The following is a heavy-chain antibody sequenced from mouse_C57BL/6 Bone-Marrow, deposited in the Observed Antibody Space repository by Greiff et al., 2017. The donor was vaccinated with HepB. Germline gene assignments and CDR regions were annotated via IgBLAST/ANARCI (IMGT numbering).Heavy chain of an antibody. CDR1: GFTFSSYA. J-gene: IGHJ3*01. V-gene: IGHV5-9-1*02. Sequence: DVLLVESGAGLVKPGGSLKLSCAASGFTFSSYAMPWVRQTPEKGLEWVAYISSGGDYIYYADTVKGRFTISRDNARNTLCLQMSSLKAEDTAMYYCTRRISSVPFAYWGQGTLVTVSA. CDR2: ISSGGDYI. CDR3: TRRISSVPFAY. D-gene: IGHD1-1*01.